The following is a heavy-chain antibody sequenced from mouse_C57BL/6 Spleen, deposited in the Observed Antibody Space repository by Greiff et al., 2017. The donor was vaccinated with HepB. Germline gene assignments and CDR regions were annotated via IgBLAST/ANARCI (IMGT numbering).Heavy chain of an antibody. V-gene: IGHV5-4*01. CDR2: ISDGGSYT. Sequence: EVQLVESGGGLVKPGGSLKLSCAASGLTFSSYAMSWVRQTPEKRLEWVATISDGGSYTYYPDNVKGRFTISRDNAKNNLYLQMSHLKSEDTAMYYCARERVYAMDDWGQGTSVTVSS. J-gene: IGHJ4*01. CDR1: GLTFSSYA. CDR3: ARERVYAMDD.